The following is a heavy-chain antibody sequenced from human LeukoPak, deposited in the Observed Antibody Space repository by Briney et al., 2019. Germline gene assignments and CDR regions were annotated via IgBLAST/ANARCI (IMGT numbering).Heavy chain of an antibody. CDR2: INADEDRA. Sequence: GGSLRLSCAASGFTFSDYWMHWVRQAPGKGLVWVSHINADEDRAAYADSVKGRFTISRDNARNTLYLQMNSLRAEDTAVYYCAKAEGYCSGTWCFRWFDWWGQGTLVTVSS. J-gene: IGHJ4*02. CDR1: GFTFSDYW. D-gene: IGHD2-15*01. V-gene: IGHV3-74*01. CDR3: AKAEGYCSGTWCFRWFDW.